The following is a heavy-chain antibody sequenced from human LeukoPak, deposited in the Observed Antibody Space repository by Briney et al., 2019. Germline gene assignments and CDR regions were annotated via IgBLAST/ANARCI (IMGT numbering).Heavy chain of an antibody. Sequence: GGSLRLSCAASGFTFDDYAMHWVRQAPGKGLEWVSGISWNSGSIAYADSVKGRFTISRDNSKNTLYLQMNSLRAEDTAVYYCAKDLGLATGSFDYWGQGTLVTVSS. CDR2: ISWNSGSI. J-gene: IGHJ4*02. D-gene: IGHD5-24*01. CDR1: GFTFDDYA. V-gene: IGHV3-9*01. CDR3: AKDLGLATGSFDY.